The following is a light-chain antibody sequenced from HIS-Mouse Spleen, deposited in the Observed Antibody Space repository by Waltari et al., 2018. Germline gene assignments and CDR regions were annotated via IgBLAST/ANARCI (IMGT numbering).Light chain of an antibody. J-gene: IGLJ3*02. Sequence: QSALTQPPSASGSPGQSVTIPCPGTSSDVGGYTYVPWYQPHPGKAPKLMIYEVSKRPSGVPDRFSGSKSGNTASLTVSGLQAEDEADYYCSSYAGSNNWVFGGGTKLTVL. V-gene: IGLV2-8*01. CDR3: SSYAGSNNWV. CDR1: SSDVGGYTY. CDR2: EVS.